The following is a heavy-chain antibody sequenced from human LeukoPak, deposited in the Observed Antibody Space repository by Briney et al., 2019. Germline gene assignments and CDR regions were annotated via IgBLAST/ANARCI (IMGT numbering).Heavy chain of an antibody. J-gene: IGHJ4*02. Sequence: SETLSLTCAVYGGSFSGYYWSWIRQPPGKGLEWIGEINHSRSTNYNPSLKSRVNISVDTSKNQFSLKLSSVTAADTAVYYCARERNYDYVWGSYRYGGYYFDYWGQGTLVTVSS. CDR3: ARERNYDYVWGSYRYGGYYFDY. V-gene: IGHV4-34*01. CDR2: INHSRST. CDR1: GGSFSGYY. D-gene: IGHD3-16*02.